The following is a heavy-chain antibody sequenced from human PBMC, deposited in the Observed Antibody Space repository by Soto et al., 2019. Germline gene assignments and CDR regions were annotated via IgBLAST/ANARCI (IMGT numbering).Heavy chain of an antibody. CDR1: GGSFSGYY. CDR3: ARAQAHYYGSGSYSGLDY. J-gene: IGHJ4*02. Sequence: QVQLQQWGAGLLKPSETLSLTCAVYGGSFSGYYWSWIRQPPGKGLEWIGEINHSGSTNYNPSLKDRITISVDRSKNQFSLKLSAVTAAGTAVYYCARAQAHYYGSGSYSGLDYWGQGTLVTVSS. CDR2: INHSGST. V-gene: IGHV4-34*01. D-gene: IGHD3-10*01.